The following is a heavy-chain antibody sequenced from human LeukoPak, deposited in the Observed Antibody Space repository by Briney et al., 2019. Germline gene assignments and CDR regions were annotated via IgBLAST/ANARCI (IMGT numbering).Heavy chain of an antibody. CDR3: ARVDGSGPRFDP. CDR1: GDTFTSYA. CDR2: ISAYNGNT. Sequence: ASVKVSCKASGDTFTSYAISWVRQAPGQGLEWMGWISAYNGNTNYAQKLQGRVTMTTDTSTSTAYMELRSLRADDTAVYYWARVDGSGPRFDPWGQGTLVTVSS. V-gene: IGHV1-18*01. D-gene: IGHD3-3*01. J-gene: IGHJ5*02.